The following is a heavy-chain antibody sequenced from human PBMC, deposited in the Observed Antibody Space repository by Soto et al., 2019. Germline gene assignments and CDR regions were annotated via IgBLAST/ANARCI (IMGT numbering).Heavy chain of an antibody. CDR1: GGSISSYY. V-gene: IGHV4-59*01. Sequence: QVQLQESGPGLVKPSETLSLTCTVSGGSISSYYWSWIRQPPGKGLEWIGYIYYSGSTNYNPSLKSRVTISVDTSKNQFSLKLSSVTAADTAVYYCARGGSGSFHYWGQGTLVTVSS. CDR2: IYYSGST. D-gene: IGHD1-26*01. CDR3: ARGGSGSFHY. J-gene: IGHJ4*02.